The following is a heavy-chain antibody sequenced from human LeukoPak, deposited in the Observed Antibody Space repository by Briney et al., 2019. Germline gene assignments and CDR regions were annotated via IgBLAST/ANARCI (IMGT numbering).Heavy chain of an antibody. CDR1: GYTFTGYY. D-gene: IGHD3-22*01. Sequence: ASVKVSCKTSGYTFTGYYMHWVRQAPGQGLEWMGWINPNTGGTNYAQKFQGRVTMTSDTSISTAYMELSSLKSDDTAMYYCARAPMIVVVFPPRLDFWGQGTLVTVSS. V-gene: IGHV1-2*02. CDR3: ARAPMIVVVFPPRLDF. CDR2: INPNTGGT. J-gene: IGHJ4*02.